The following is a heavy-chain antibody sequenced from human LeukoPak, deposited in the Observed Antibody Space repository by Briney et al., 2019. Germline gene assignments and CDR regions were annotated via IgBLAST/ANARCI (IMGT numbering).Heavy chain of an antibody. D-gene: IGHD6-13*01. CDR3: ARQLTVAGDAFDI. Sequence: ETLSLTCAVPGYSISSGYYWGWIRQPPGKGLEWIGRIYHSGSTYYNPSLKSRVTISVDTSKNHFSLNLSSVTAADTAVYYCARQLTVAGDAFDIWGQGTMVTVSS. V-gene: IGHV4-38-2*01. J-gene: IGHJ3*02. CDR1: GYSISSGYY. CDR2: IYHSGST.